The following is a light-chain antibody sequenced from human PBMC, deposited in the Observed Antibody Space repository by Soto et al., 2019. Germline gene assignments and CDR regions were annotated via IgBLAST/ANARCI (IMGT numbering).Light chain of an antibody. CDR1: QSISSG. V-gene: IGKV1-5*03. CDR2: KSS. J-gene: IGKJ4*01. CDR3: QQYNSYPLT. Sequence: DIQMTQSPSTLSASVGDRVTITCRASQSISSGLAWYQQKPGKAPKLLIYKSSSLESRVPSRFSGSGSGTEFTLTISSLQPDDFATYYCQQYNSYPLTFGGGTKVEIK.